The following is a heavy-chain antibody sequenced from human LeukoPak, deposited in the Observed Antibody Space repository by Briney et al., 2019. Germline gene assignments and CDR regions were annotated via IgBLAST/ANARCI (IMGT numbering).Heavy chain of an antibody. CDR1: GYTLTELS. CDR3: ATHCSSTSCYYGEFDY. J-gene: IGHJ4*02. CDR2: FDPEDGET. D-gene: IGHD2-2*01. V-gene: IGHV1-24*01. Sequence: ASVKVSCKVSGYTLTELSMHWVRQAPGKGLEWMGGFDPEDGETIYAQKFQGRVTMTEDTSTDTAYMELSSLRSEDTAVYYGATHCSSTSCYYGEFDYWGQGTLVTVSS.